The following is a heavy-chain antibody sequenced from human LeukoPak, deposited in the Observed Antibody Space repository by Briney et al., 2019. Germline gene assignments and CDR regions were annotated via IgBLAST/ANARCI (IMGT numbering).Heavy chain of an antibody. D-gene: IGHD3-22*01. Sequence: SETLSLTCTVSGGSISSGGYSWSWIRQPPGKGLEWIGYIYHSGSTYYNPSLKSRVTISIDRSKNQFSLKLSSVTAADTAVYYCAGESASYYDSSGYRGGWFDPWGQGTLVTVSS. CDR1: GGSISSGGYS. CDR2: IYHSGST. CDR3: AGESASYYDSSGYRGGWFDP. J-gene: IGHJ5*02. V-gene: IGHV4-30-2*01.